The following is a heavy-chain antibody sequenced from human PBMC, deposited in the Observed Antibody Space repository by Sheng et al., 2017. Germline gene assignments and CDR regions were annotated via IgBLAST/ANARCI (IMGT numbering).Heavy chain of an antibody. CDR3: ASGGGTFLLELHY. D-gene: IGHD1-7*01. CDR2: ISSSSDTT. V-gene: IGHV3-48*01. Sequence: EVQLVESGGGLVQPGGSLRLSCAASGFTFSTFSMNWVRQAPGKGLEWISYISSSSDTTYYADSVKGRFTISRDNVKKSLFLQMNSLRAEDTAVYYCASGGGTFLLELHYWGQGSLVAVSS. J-gene: IGHJ4*02. CDR1: GFTFSTFS.